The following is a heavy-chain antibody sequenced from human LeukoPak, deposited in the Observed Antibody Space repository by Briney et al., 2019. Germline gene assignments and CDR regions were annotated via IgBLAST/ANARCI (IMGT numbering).Heavy chain of an antibody. Sequence: GGSLRLSCAASGFTFSSYEMNWVRQAPGKGLEWVSYISSSGSTIYYADSVKGRFTISRDNAKNSLYLQMNSLRAEVTAVYYCAAGPTSPPYYYGSGSYYRNDAFDIWGQGTMVTVSS. CDR2: ISSSGSTI. CDR1: GFTFSSYE. V-gene: IGHV3-48*03. CDR3: AAGPTSPPYYYGSGSYYRNDAFDI. D-gene: IGHD3-10*01. J-gene: IGHJ3*02.